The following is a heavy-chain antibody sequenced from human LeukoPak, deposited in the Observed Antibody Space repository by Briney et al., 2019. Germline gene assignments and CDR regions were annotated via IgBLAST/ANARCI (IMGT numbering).Heavy chain of an antibody. D-gene: IGHD3-3*01. CDR2: ISYSGSA. Sequence: SETLSLTCSVSGDSNSLYYWSWIRQPPGKGLEWIGYISYSGSANYNPSLKSRVTMSVDTSKNQFSLNLSSVTAADTAVYYCARVAIADFWSGYYGANYYYYYGMDVWGQGTTVTVSS. J-gene: IGHJ6*02. V-gene: IGHV4-59*01. CDR1: GDSNSLYY. CDR3: ARVAIADFWSGYYGANYYYYYGMDV.